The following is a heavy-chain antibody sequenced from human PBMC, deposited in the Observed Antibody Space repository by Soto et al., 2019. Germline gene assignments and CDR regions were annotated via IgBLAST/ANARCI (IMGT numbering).Heavy chain of an antibody. CDR2: IYHSGST. Sequence: GTLSLTCAVSGGSISSSNWWSWVRQPPGKGLEWIGEIYHSGSTNYNPSLKSRVTISVDKSKNQFSLKLSSVTAADTAVYYCARDPLVVAATPFLSNWFDPWGQGTLVTVSS. D-gene: IGHD2-15*01. CDR1: GGSISSSNW. V-gene: IGHV4-4*02. J-gene: IGHJ5*02. CDR3: ARDPLVVAATPFLSNWFDP.